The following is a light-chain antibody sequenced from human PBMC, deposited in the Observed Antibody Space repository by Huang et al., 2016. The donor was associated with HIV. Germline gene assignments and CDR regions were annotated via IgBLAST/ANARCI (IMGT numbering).Light chain of an antibody. CDR3: QQRSNWPWT. Sequence: IVLMQSPATLSLSPGEGATLSCRASQSVSNFLGWYQQKPGQAPRLLSYDTSNRATGIPARCSGGGSGTDFTLTINSLEPEDSAVYYCQQRSNWPWTFGQGTKVEIK. V-gene: IGKV3-11*01. J-gene: IGKJ1*01. CDR1: QSVSNF. CDR2: DTS.